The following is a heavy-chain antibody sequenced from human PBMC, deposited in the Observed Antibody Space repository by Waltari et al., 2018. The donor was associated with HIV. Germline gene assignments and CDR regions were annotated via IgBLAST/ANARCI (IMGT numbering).Heavy chain of an antibody. CDR2: TYPGDSDT. Sequence: EVQLVQSGAEVKKPGESLKISCKGSGYSFTSYWSGWVRQMPGKGLEWRGSTYPGDSDTRYSPSFQVQFTSSSDKSISTAYLHLSSLKASDSAMYYCARRYDFWSGYLSYYFDYWGQGTLVTVSS. CDR1: GYSFTSYW. V-gene: IGHV5-51*03. CDR3: ARRYDFWSGYLSYYFDY. D-gene: IGHD3-3*01. J-gene: IGHJ4*02.